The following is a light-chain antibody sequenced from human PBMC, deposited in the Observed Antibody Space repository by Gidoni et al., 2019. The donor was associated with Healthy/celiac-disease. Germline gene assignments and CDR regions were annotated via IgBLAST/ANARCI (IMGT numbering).Light chain of an antibody. CDR3: QQSSKWPLT. J-gene: IGKJ4*01. V-gene: IGKV3-11*01. CDR2: DAS. CDR1: QSVSSY. Sequence: ELLLTHSPATLSLSPWERATLSCRASQSVSSYLAWYQQKPGQAPRLLIDDASNRATGIPARFSGSGSGTDFTLTISSLEPEDFEVYYCQQSSKWPLTFGGGTKVRSN.